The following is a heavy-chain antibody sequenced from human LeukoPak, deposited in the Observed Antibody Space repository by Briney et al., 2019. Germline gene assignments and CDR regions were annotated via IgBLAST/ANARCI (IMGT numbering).Heavy chain of an antibody. CDR1: GYTLTELS. J-gene: IGHJ4*02. Sequence: GASVKVSCKVSGYTLTELSMHWVQQAPGKGLEWMGGFDPEDGETIYAQKFQGRVTMTEDTSTDTAYMELSSLRSEDTAVYYCATDKGIAAAAYFDYWGQGTLVTVSS. V-gene: IGHV1-24*01. D-gene: IGHD6-13*01. CDR3: ATDKGIAAAAYFDY. CDR2: FDPEDGET.